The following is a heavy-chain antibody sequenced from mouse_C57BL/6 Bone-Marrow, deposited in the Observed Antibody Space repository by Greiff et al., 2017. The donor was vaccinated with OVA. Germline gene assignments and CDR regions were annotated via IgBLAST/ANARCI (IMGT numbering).Heavy chain of an antibody. J-gene: IGHJ4*01. CDR3: ARDDNDRDAMDY. Sequence: VQLKESGPGLVKPSQSLSLTCSVTGYSITSGYYWNWIRQFPGNKLEWKGYISYDGSNNYNPSLKNRISITRDPSKNQFFLKLNSLTTEDTATYYCARDDNDRDAMDYRGQGTSVTVSS. D-gene: IGHD2-4*01. CDR1: GYSITSGYY. V-gene: IGHV3-6*01. CDR2: ISYDGSN.